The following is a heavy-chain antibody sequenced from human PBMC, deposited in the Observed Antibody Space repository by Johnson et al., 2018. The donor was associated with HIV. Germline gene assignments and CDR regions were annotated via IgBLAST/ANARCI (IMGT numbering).Heavy chain of an antibody. CDR3: ARVGADAFDI. CDR2: INWNGGTT. Sequence: VQLVESGGGLVKPGGSLRLSCAASGFTFYDYAMHWVRQAPGKGLEWVSGINWNGGTTGYVDSVKGRFTISRDNAKNSLYLQMNSLRAEDTAVYYCARVGADAFDIWGQGTMVTVSS. CDR1: GFTFYDYA. V-gene: IGHV3-20*04. J-gene: IGHJ3*02. D-gene: IGHD1-26*01.